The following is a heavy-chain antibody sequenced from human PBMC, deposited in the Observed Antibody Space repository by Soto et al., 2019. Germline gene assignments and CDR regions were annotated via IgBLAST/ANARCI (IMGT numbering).Heavy chain of an antibody. CDR2: FRLKSFGGEA. V-gene: IGHV3-49*05. J-gene: IGHJ3*02. Sequence: EVRLVESGGGLVKPGRSLRLSCSSSGFTLGDYPMSWFRQAPGRGLEWVGFFRLKSFGGEAEYAASVQGRFSISADDSKTIAYLQMNSLKSEDTALYYCSAMTSARDALDIWGQGTMVTVSS. D-gene: IGHD2-2*01. CDR3: SAMTSARDALDI. CDR1: GFTLGDYP.